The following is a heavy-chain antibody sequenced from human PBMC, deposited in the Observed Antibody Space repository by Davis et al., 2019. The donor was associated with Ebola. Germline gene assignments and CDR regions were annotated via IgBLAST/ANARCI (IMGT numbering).Heavy chain of an antibody. V-gene: IGHV3-21*01. J-gene: IGHJ4*02. CDR1: GFTFSSYS. Sequence: GESLKISCAASGFTFSSYSMNWVRQAPGKGLEWVSSISSSSSYIYYADSVKGRFTISRDNAKNSLYLQMNSLRAEDTAVYYCASDRSGSYSPDYWGQGTLVTVSS. D-gene: IGHD1-26*01. CDR3: ASDRSGSYSPDY. CDR2: ISSSSSYI.